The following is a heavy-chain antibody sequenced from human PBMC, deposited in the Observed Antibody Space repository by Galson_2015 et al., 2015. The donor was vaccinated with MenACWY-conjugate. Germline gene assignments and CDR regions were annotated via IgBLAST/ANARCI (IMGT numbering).Heavy chain of an antibody. D-gene: IGHD2/OR15-2a*01. CDR2: ITSGSDYI. CDR3: AREDLAWAFGLDY. Sequence: SLRLSCAASGFTFNTYTMNWVRQAPGEGLEWVSSITSGSDYIYYADSVKGRFTVSRDNAENSLYLQMNSLRPEDTAVYYCAREDLAWAFGLDYWGRGTLVTVSS. CDR1: GFTFNTYT. V-gene: IGHV3-21*01. J-gene: IGHJ4*02.